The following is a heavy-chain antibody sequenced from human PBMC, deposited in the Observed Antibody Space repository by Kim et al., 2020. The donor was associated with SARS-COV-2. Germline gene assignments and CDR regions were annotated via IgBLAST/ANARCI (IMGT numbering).Heavy chain of an antibody. D-gene: IGHD4-17*01. Sequence: GGSLRLSCVGSGHKFGAHAMHWVQAPGRGLEWVSGLHLRNGRIDYADSVRGRFTTSRDNAKNFLYLQMSSLRPEDTAIYFCVEDSVPGGADVWGQGTTVTVSS. V-gene: IGHV3-9*01. J-gene: IGHJ6*02. CDR1: GHKFGAHA. CDR2: LHLRNGRI. CDR3: VEDSVPGGADV.